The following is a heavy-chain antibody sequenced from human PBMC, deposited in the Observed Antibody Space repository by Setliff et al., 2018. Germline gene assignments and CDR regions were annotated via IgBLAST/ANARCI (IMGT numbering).Heavy chain of an antibody. CDR3: AKAGYTSKWYEARVPDS. Sequence: GGSLRLSCATSGFTFKSYAMIWVRQTPGKGLEWVSLIYSDNMTTSYADSVKGRFTISRDNSKYTLYLQMYSLRVEDTAMYYCAKAGYTSKWYEARVPDSWGQGTLVTVSS. V-gene: IGHV3-23*03. CDR1: GFTFKSYA. J-gene: IGHJ4*02. CDR2: IYSDNMTT. D-gene: IGHD6-13*01.